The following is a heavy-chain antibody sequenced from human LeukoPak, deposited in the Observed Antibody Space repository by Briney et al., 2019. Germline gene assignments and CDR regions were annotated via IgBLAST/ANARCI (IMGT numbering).Heavy chain of an antibody. Sequence: GGSLRLSCAASGFTFSSYWMHWVRQAPGKGLVWVSRINSDGSSTSYADSVKGRFTISSDNAKNTLYLQMNSLRAEDTAVYYCARGYSSSWFYFDYWGQGTLVTVSS. V-gene: IGHV3-74*01. CDR2: INSDGSST. J-gene: IGHJ4*02. CDR1: GFTFSSYW. D-gene: IGHD6-13*01. CDR3: ARGYSSSWFYFDY.